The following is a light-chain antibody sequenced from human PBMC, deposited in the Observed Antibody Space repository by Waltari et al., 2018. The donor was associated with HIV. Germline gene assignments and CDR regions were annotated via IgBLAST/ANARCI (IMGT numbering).Light chain of an antibody. CDR1: QSISSY. Sequence: DIQMTQSPSSLSASVGDRVTITCRASQSISSYLNWYQQKPGKAPKLLIYAASSLQSGVPSRFSGSGYGTDFTLTISSLQPEDFATYYCQQSYPHPSRMYTFGQGTKLGIK. CDR2: AAS. CDR3: QQSYPHPSRMYT. J-gene: IGKJ2*01. V-gene: IGKV1-39*01.